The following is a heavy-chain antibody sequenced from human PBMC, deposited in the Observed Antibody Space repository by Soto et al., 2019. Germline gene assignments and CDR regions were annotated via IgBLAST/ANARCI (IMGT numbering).Heavy chain of an antibody. CDR2: ISYDGSNK. CDR3: ARSPDSSGYYYASRFDY. D-gene: IGHD3-22*01. Sequence: GGSLRLSCAASGFTFSSYAMHWVRQAPGKGLEWVAVISYDGSNKYYADSVKGRFTISRDNSKNTLYLQMNSLRAEDTAVYYCARSPDSSGYYYASRFDYWGQGTLVTVSS. V-gene: IGHV3-30-3*01. CDR1: GFTFSSYA. J-gene: IGHJ4*02.